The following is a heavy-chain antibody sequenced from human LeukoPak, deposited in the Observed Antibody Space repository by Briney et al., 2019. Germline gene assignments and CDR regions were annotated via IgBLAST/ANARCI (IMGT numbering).Heavy chain of an antibody. D-gene: IGHD2-15*01. CDR3: ARDWGYCSGGSCYYYYYMDV. CDR2: ISSSGSTI. Sequence: PGGSLRLSCAASGFTFSSYSMNWVRQAPGKGVEWVSYISSSGSTIYYADSVKGRFTISRDNAKNSLYLQMNSLRAEDTAVYYCARDWGYCSGGSCYYYYYMDVWGKGTTVTVSS. J-gene: IGHJ6*03. CDR1: GFTFSSYS. V-gene: IGHV3-48*04.